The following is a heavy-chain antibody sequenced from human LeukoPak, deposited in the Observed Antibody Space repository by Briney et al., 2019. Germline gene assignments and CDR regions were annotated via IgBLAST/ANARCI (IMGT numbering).Heavy chain of an antibody. CDR3: ARQSGSYYGYGPEGWFDP. Sequence: GGSLRLSCAASGFTFSSYSMNWVRQAPGKGLEWVSSISSSSSYIYYADSVKGRFTISRDNAKNSLYLQMNSLKASDTAMYYCARQSGSYYGYGPEGWFDPWGQGTLVTVSS. V-gene: IGHV3-21*04. J-gene: IGHJ5*02. D-gene: IGHD1-26*01. CDR2: ISSSSSYI. CDR1: GFTFSSYS.